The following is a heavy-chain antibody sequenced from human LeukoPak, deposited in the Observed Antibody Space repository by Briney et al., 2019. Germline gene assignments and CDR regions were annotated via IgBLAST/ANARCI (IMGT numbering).Heavy chain of an antibody. CDR2: LSSTGNT. Sequence: GGSLRLSCAASGFTVSRNYMNWIRQAPGKGLEWVSLLSSTGNTSYADSVKGRFTISRHNSKNTLYLQVNSLRPEDTAMYYCARWRPIDAFDIWGQGTMVIVSS. J-gene: IGHJ3*02. CDR1: GFTVSRNY. CDR3: ARWRPIDAFDI. D-gene: IGHD3-3*01. V-gene: IGHV3-53*04.